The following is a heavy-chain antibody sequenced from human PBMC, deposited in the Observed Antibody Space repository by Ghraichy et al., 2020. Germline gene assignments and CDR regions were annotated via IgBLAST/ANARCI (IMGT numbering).Heavy chain of an antibody. J-gene: IGHJ4*02. CDR3: ARPDRNTWSGIAY. V-gene: IGHV5-51*01. CDR1: GYSFTDYW. Sequence: GESLNISCKGSGYSFTDYWIGWVRQMPGKGLEWMGIIYPGDSDTRYSPSFQGQVTISADKSITTAYLQWTSLEASDTAIYYCARPDRNTWSGIAYWGQGTLVTVSS. D-gene: IGHD3/OR15-3a*01. CDR2: IYPGDSDT.